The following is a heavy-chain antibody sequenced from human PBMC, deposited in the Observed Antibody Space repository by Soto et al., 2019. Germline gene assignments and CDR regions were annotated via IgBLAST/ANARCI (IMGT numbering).Heavy chain of an antibody. CDR1: GFTFSSYA. CDR3: ARDFGADDYSNLDYYYGMDV. CDR2: ISYDGSNK. J-gene: IGHJ6*02. D-gene: IGHD4-4*01. Sequence: GGSLRLSCAASGFTFSSYAMHWVRQAPGKGLEWVAVISYDGSNKYYADSVKGRFTISRDNPKNTLYLQMNSLRAEDTAVYYCARDFGADDYSNLDYYYGMDVWGQGTTVTVSS. V-gene: IGHV3-30-3*01.